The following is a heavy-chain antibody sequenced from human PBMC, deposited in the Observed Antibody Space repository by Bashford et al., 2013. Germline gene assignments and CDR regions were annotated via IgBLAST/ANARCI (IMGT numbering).Heavy chain of an antibody. Sequence: SGPTLVKPTQTLTLTCTFSGFSLSTTGVGVGWIRQPPGKALEWLAVIDWLDDKRYSPSLDSRLTITKDTSKNQVVLIMTNMDPVDTATYFCAHRMADYYGSGSYGFDHWGQGTLVTVSS. CDR1: GFSLSTTGVG. CDR2: IDWLDDK. D-gene: IGHD3-10*01. J-gene: IGHJ4*02. V-gene: IGHV2-5*01. CDR3: AHRMADYYGSGSYGFDH.